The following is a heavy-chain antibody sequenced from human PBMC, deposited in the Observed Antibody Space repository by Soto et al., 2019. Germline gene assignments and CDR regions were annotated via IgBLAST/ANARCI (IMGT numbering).Heavy chain of an antibody. J-gene: IGHJ6*03. D-gene: IGHD3-9*01. CDR1: GGSISSYY. CDR3: ARRGYDILTNYYYYMDV. CDR2: IYYSGST. V-gene: IGHV4-59*08. Sequence: GGSISSYYWSWIRQPPGKGLEWIGYIYYSGSTNYNPSLKSRVTISVDTSKNQFSLKLSSVTAADTAVYYCARRGYDILTNYYYYMDVWGKGTTVTVSS.